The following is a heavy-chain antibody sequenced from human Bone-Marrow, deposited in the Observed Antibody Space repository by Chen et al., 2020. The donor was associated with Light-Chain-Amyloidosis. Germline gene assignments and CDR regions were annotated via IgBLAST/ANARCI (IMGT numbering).Heavy chain of an antibody. CDR2: INPKSGGT. CDR1: GAYVTEYY. V-gene: IGHV1-2*02. CDR3: ATLDCSGGYCNAYFFDY. J-gene: IGHJ4*02. Sequence: QVQLVQSGSEVRKPGASGKVSCKAYGAYVTEYYVHWMRRAPGQGLEWMGWINPKSGGTNFAQKFQGRVTLTRDTSINTAYMELSGLRSDDTAVYYCATLDCSGGYCNAYFFDYWGLGTLVLVSS. D-gene: IGHD2-15*01.